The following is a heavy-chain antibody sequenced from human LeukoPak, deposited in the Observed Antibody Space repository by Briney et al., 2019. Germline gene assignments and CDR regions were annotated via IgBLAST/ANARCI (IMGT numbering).Heavy chain of an antibody. Sequence: GGSLRLSCTASGFTFSSYGMHWVRQAPGKGLEWVAFIRYEGSDKYYTDSVKGRFTISRDNSKNTLDLQMNSLRVEDTAVYYCARGLGTNYGGYCTGGSCPFYWGQGTLVTVSS. CDR3: ARGLGTNYGGYCTGGSCPFY. J-gene: IGHJ4*02. CDR2: IRYEGSDK. V-gene: IGHV3-30*02. D-gene: IGHD2-15*01. CDR1: GFTFSSYG.